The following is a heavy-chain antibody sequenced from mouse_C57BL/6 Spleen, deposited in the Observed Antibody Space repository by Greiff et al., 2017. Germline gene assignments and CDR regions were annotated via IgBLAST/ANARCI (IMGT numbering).Heavy chain of an antibody. D-gene: IGHD2-4*01. J-gene: IGHJ3*01. V-gene: IGHV1-26*01. Sequence: EVQLQQSGPELVKPGASVKISCKASGYTFTDYYMNWVKQSHGKSLEWIGNINPNNGGTSYNQKFKGKATLTVDKSSSTAYMELSSRSSEDSAVYYCGRGGYYDYDRFAYWGQGTLGTVS. CDR3: GRGGYYDYDRFAY. CDR2: INPNNGGT. CDR1: GYTFTDYY.